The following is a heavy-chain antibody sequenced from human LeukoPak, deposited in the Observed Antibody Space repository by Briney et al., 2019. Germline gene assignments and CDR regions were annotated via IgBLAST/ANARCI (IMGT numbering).Heavy chain of an antibody. D-gene: IGHD4-17*01. CDR3: ARADYEMAFDI. J-gene: IGHJ3*02. V-gene: IGHV4-31*03. Sequence: PSETLSLTCTVSGRSLSSGGYYWGWIRQHPGKGLEWIGYIYYSGSTDYNPSVKSRFTMSEDTSKNQFSLKLSSVTAADSAVYYCARADYEMAFDIWGQGTMVTVSS. CDR2: IYYSGST. CDR1: GRSLSSGGYY.